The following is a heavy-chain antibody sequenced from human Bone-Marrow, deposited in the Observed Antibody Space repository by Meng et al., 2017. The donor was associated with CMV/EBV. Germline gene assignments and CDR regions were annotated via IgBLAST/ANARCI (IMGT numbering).Heavy chain of an antibody. V-gene: IGHV4-34*01. Sequence: SETLSLTCAVYGGSFSGYYWSWIRQPPGKGLEWIGEINHSGSTNYNPSLKSRVTISVDTSKNQFSLKLSSVTAADTAVYYCARRCGGDCWGGMDVWGQGTTVTGSS. CDR1: GGSFSGYY. J-gene: IGHJ6*01. CDR2: INHSGST. D-gene: IGHD2-21*01. CDR3: ARRCGGDCWGGMDV.